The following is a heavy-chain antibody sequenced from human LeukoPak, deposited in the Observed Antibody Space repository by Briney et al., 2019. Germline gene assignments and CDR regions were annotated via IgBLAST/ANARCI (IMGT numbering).Heavy chain of an antibody. V-gene: IGHV1-69*13. Sequence: ASVKVSCKASGGTFSSYAISWVRQAPGQGLEWMGGIIPIFGTANYAQKFQGRVTITADESTSTAYMELSSLRSEDTAVYYCASDYYDSRGPRPYYYGMDGRGQGTTVTVSS. CDR1: GGTFSSYA. D-gene: IGHD3-22*01. CDR2: IIPIFGTA. J-gene: IGHJ6*02. CDR3: ASDYYDSRGPRPYYYGMDG.